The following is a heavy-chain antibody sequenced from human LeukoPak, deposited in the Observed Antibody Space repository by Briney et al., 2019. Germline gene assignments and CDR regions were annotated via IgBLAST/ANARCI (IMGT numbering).Heavy chain of an antibody. CDR1: GFTFDHYS. CDR2: ISGDGTTT. Sequence: GGSLRLSCAASGFTFDHYSMHWIRQGPGKGLERVSLISGDGTTTDYADSVKGRFTASRDNSKNSLYLQMNSLRTEDTAFYFCAKDSYGYAPDHWGQGILVTVSS. V-gene: IGHV3-43*02. J-gene: IGHJ5*02. D-gene: IGHD5-18*01. CDR3: AKDSYGYAPDH.